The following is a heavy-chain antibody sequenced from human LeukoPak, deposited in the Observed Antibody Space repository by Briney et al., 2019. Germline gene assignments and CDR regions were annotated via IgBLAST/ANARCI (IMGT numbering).Heavy chain of an antibody. CDR2: INHSGST. CDR3: AREFATSGPGPD. Sequence: KPSETLSLTCAVYGGSFSGYYWSWIRQPPGKGLEWIGEINHSGSTNYNPSLKSRVTISVDTSKNQFSLKLSSVTAADTAVYYCAREFATSGPGPDWGQGTLVTVSS. J-gene: IGHJ4*02. CDR1: GGSFSGYY. D-gene: IGHD3-10*01. V-gene: IGHV4-34*01.